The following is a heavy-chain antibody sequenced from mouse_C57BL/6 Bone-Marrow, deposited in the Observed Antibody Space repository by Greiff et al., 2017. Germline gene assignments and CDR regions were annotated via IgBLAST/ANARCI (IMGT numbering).Heavy chain of an antibody. Sequence: DVKLQESGGGLVQPGGSMKLSCVASGFTFSNYWMNWVRQSPEKGLEWVAQIRLKSDNYATHYAESVKGRFTISRDDSKSSVYLQMNNLRAEDTGIYYCTIMVTTDYAMDYWGQGTSVTVSS. V-gene: IGHV6-3*01. CDR2: IRLKSDNYAT. J-gene: IGHJ4*01. D-gene: IGHD2-2*01. CDR3: TIMVTTDYAMDY. CDR1: GFTFSNYW.